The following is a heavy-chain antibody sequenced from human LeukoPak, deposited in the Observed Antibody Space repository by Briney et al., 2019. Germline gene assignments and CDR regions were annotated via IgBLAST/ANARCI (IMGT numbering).Heavy chain of an antibody. CDR3: ASLYGGPPGFYYYYMDV. V-gene: IGHV4-39*01. D-gene: IGHD4/OR15-4a*01. Sequence: SETPSLTCTVSGGPISSSSYYWGWIRQPPGKGLEWIGSIYYSGSTYYNPSLKSRVTISVDTSKNQFSLKLSSVTAADTAVYYCASLYGGPPGFYYYYMDVWGKGTTVTVSS. J-gene: IGHJ6*03. CDR1: GGPISSSSYY. CDR2: IYYSGST.